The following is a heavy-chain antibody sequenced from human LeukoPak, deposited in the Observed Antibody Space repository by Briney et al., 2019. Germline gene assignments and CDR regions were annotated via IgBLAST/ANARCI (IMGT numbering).Heavy chain of an antibody. J-gene: IGHJ4*02. Sequence: PGGSLRLSRAASGFTLSNYNMNLVGQAPGNGLEWVSYISSSSTIYYADSVEGRFTISRDNAKNSLYLQMNSLRDEDTAVYYCARDLAVAGSFDYWGQGTLVTVSS. CDR3: ARDLAVAGSFDY. D-gene: IGHD6-19*01. V-gene: IGHV3-48*02. CDR1: GFTLSNYN. CDR2: ISSSSTI.